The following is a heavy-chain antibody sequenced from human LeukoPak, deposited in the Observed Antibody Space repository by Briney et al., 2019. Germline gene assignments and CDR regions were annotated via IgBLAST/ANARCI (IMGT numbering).Heavy chain of an antibody. J-gene: IGHJ4*02. V-gene: IGHV4-39*01. CDR3: VSPRGFSYGYFDY. D-gene: IGHD5-18*01. CDR1: GGFISSSSYY. Sequence: PSETLSLTCTVSGGFISSSSYYWGWIRQPPGKGLEWIGSIFYSGNTYYNPSLKSRVTISVDTSKNQFSLRLSSVTAADTAVYYCVSPRGFSYGYFDYWGQGTLVTVSS. CDR2: IFYSGNT.